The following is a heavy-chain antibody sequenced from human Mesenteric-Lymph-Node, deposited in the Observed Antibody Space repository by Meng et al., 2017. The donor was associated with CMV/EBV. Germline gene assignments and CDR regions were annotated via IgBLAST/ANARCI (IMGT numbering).Heavy chain of an antibody. CDR3: AGGTAAAGSRWFDP. CDR2: IIPILGIA. Sequence: QVQLVQSGAEVKKPGSSVKVSCKSSGGTFSSYTISWVRQAPGQGLEWMGRIIPILGIANYAQKFQGRVTITAYKSTSTAYMELSSLRSEDTAVYYCAGGTAAAGSRWFDPWGQGTLVTVSS. V-gene: IGHV1-69*02. D-gene: IGHD6-13*01. J-gene: IGHJ5*02. CDR1: GGTFSSYT.